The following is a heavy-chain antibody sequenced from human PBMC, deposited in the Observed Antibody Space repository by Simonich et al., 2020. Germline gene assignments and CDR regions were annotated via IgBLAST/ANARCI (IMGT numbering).Heavy chain of an antibody. J-gene: IGHJ3*02. CDR2: ISSSGSTI. D-gene: IGHD5-12*01. CDR3: AREKWLRFAFDI. Sequence: QPGGSLRLSCAASGFTFSSYEMNWVRQAPGKGLECVSYISSSGSTIYYADSVKGRFTISRDNAKNSLYLQMNSLRAEDTAVYYCAREKWLRFAFDIWGQGTMVTVSS. CDR1: GFTFSSYE. V-gene: IGHV3-48*03.